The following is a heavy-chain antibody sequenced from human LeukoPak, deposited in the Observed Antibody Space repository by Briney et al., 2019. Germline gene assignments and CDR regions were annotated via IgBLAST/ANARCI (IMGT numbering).Heavy chain of an antibody. V-gene: IGHV4-59*01. J-gene: IGHJ4*02. CDR1: GGSISSYY. CDR3: ARSGSYYYDSSGSFFDY. Sequence: SEXXSLSCTVSGGSISSYYWSWIRQPPGKGLEGIGYIYYSVSTNYNPSLKSRFTISVDTSKNQFSLKLSSVTAADTAVYYCARSGSYYYDSSGSFFDYWGQGTLVTVSA. D-gene: IGHD3-22*01. CDR2: IYYSVST.